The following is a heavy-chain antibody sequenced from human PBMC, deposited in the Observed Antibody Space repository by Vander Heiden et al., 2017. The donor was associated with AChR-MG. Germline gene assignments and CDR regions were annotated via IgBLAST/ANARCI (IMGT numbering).Heavy chain of an antibody. V-gene: IGHV4-39*05. J-gene: IGHJ3*02. CDR2: LYYSGST. CDR3: ARALVYHGELLHAFDI. Sequence: QLQLQESVPGLVKPSETPSLTCTVPGGTISSRSYDWGFCRQRPGKGLGWIGSLYYSGSTYYNPSLKGRVTISVDTSKNQFSLKLSSVTAADTAVYYCARALVYHGELLHAFDIWGQVTMVTVSS. CDR1: GGTISSRSYD. D-gene: IGHD1-26*01.